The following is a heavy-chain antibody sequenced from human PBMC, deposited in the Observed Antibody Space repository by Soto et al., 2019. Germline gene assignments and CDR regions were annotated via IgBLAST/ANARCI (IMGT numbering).Heavy chain of an antibody. D-gene: IGHD1-1*01. V-gene: IGHV3-33*01. CDR3: ARWSDNKVVDP. J-gene: IGHJ5*02. CDR2: IWYDGSEK. Sequence: VPLVESGGGVVQPGRSLRLSCEASGFTFRRHGMHWVRQAPGKGLEWLAVIWYDGSEKYYADSVKGRFTISRDNSKNTLYLQMSSLTVDDTAVYYCARWSDNKVVDPWGQGTVVTV. CDR1: GFTFRRHG.